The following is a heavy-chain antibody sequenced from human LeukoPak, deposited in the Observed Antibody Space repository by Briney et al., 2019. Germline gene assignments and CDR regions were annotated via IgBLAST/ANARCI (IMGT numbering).Heavy chain of an antibody. CDR3: ARVGISYGVHPYYFDY. J-gene: IGHJ4*02. D-gene: IGHD5-18*01. Sequence: SETLSLTCTVSSGSISIYYWSWIRQPPGKGLEWIGSRFYSGTTYYNPSLKSRVTISLDTSKKQFSLKLSSVIAADTAVYYCARVGISYGVHPYYFDYWGQGTLVTVSS. CDR1: SGSISIYY. CDR2: RFYSGTT. V-gene: IGHV4-59*01.